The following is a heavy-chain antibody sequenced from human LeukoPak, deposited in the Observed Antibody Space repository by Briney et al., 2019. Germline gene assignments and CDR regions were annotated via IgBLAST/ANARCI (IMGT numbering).Heavy chain of an antibody. CDR1: GLTLSTSG. V-gene: IGHV3-21*06. CDR2: IGPTGSDR. J-gene: IGHJ5*02. Sequence: GGSLRLSCTASGLTLSTSGFNWVRQAPGKGLEWVASIGPTGSDRYHADSIKGRFTISRDNANNFLYLQMNSLRAEDTAVYYCTRDSSGPVAPWGQGTLVTVSS. D-gene: IGHD5-12*01. CDR3: TRDSSGPVAP.